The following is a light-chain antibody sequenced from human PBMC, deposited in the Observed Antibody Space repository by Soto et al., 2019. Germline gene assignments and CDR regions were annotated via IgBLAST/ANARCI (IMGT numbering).Light chain of an antibody. Sequence: NSSDVGSYNLVSWYQQHPGKAPKLMIYEVSKRPSGVSNRFSGSKSGNTASLTISGLQAEDEADYYCCSYAGSSTSYVFGTGTKVTV. V-gene: IGLV2-23*02. CDR2: EVS. CDR3: CSYAGSSTSYV. CDR1: SSDVGSYNL. J-gene: IGLJ1*01.